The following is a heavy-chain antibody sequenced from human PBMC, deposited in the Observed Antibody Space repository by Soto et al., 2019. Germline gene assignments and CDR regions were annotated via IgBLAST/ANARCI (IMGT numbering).Heavy chain of an antibody. D-gene: IGHD7-27*01. Sequence: GGSLRLSCAASGFTFSSYDMHWVRQATGKGLEWVSAIGTAGDPYYPGSVNGRFTISRENAKNSLYLQMNSLRAGDTAVYYCARAVTGTDAFDIWGQGTMVTVSS. CDR2: IGTAGDP. CDR3: ARAVTGTDAFDI. CDR1: GFTFSSYD. J-gene: IGHJ3*02. V-gene: IGHV3-13*05.